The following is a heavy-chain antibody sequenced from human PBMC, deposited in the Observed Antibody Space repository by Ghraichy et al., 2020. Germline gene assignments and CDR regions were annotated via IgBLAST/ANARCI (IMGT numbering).Heavy chain of an antibody. V-gene: IGHV3-43*02. CDR1: GFNFDEYV. CDR3: AKDPEGASAGGDY. D-gene: IGHD3-16*01. J-gene: IGHJ4*02. CDR2: ISGDGVST. Sequence: GGSLRLSCSASGFNFDEYVMHWVRQVPGKGLEWISLISGDGVSTYYADFVKGRFIISRDNRKNSLSLQMNSLKAEDTALYYCAKDPEGASAGGDYWGQGTLVTVSA.